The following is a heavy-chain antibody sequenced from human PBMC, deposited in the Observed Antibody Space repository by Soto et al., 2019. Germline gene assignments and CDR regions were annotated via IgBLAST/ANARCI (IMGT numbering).Heavy chain of an antibody. Sequence: VGSLRLACAASGFTFSTYWMNWVRQTPGKGLMWVSRISPDGSNRGYADSVEGRFTVSRDNAKNTLYLQMHSLRAEDTAMYYCASWGNIVPVSPTDFDHWGEGTLVTVSS. D-gene: IGHD3-16*01. V-gene: IGHV3-74*01. CDR1: GFTFSTYW. CDR2: ISPDGSNR. CDR3: ASWGNIVPVSPTDFDH. J-gene: IGHJ4*02.